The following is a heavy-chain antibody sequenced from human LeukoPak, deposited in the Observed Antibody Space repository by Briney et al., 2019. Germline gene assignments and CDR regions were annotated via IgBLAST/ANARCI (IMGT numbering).Heavy chain of an antibody. D-gene: IGHD5-24*01. Sequence: SETLSLTCTVSGDSISSITYYWAWIRQPPGKGLEWIGSICNGRTTYYNPSLKGRVTMSIDTSKNQFSLKVTSVTAADTAVYYCARHFSEDGYNAAPFRYWGQGTLVTVSS. CDR1: GDSISSITYY. CDR2: ICNGRTT. V-gene: IGHV4-39*01. J-gene: IGHJ1*01. CDR3: ARHFSEDGYNAAPFRY.